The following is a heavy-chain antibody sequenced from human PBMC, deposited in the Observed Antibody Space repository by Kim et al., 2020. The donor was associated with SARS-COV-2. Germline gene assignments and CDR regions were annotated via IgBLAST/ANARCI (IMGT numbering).Heavy chain of an antibody. CDR3: AAIVASGITPDF. CDR1: GASISSRSYY. J-gene: IGHJ4*02. Sequence: SETLSLTGTVSGASISSRSYYWGWIRQPPGKGLEWIASIYYTGSTYYNPSLKSRVTISVDTSTNHFSLNLSSVTAADTAVYYCAAIVASGITPDFWGKGTLVTVSS. D-gene: IGHD6-13*01. V-gene: IGHV4-39*02. CDR2: IYYTGST.